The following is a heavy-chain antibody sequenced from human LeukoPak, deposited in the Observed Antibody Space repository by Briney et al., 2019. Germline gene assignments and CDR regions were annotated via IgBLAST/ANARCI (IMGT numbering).Heavy chain of an antibody. V-gene: IGHV1-46*01. CDR2: INPRGGST. CDR3: ARDLVDDSSGYYSRGPSPGY. CDR1: GYTFTSYY. J-gene: IGHJ4*02. D-gene: IGHD3-22*01. Sequence: ASVKVSCKASGYTFTSYYMHWVRQAPGQGLEWMGIINPRGGSTSYAQKFQGRVTMTRDTSTSTVYMELSSLRSEDTAVYYCARDLVDDSSGYYSRGPSPGYWGQGTLVTVSS.